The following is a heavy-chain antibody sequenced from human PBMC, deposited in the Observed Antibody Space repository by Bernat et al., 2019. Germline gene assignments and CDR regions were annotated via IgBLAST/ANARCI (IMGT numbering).Heavy chain of an antibody. CDR2: IDAGNVNT. D-gene: IGHD7-27*01. CDR3: AGGLHTSGYWGSYRYFDY. V-gene: IGHV1-3*01. CDR1: GYTFTTYA. J-gene: IGHJ4*02. Sequence: QVQLVQSGAEVKKPGASVKVSCKASGYTFTTYAMHWVRQAPGQRLEWMGWIDAGNVNTKYSQKFQGRITITRDTSANTVYMELSGLRSEDTAVYYCAGGLHTSGYWGSYRYFDYWGQGTLVTVYS.